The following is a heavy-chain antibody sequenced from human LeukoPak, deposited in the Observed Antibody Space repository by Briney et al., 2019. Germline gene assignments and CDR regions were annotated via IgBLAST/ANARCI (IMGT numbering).Heavy chain of an antibody. Sequence: ASVKVSCKASGYTFTGYYMHWVRQAPGQGLEWMGWINPSSGGTNYAQKFQGRVTMTRDTSISTAYMELSRLRSDDTAVYYCARDHRAHFIVATTEYWFDPWGQGTLVTVSS. D-gene: IGHD5-12*01. CDR2: INPSSGGT. CDR1: GYTFTGYY. V-gene: IGHV1-2*02. J-gene: IGHJ5*02. CDR3: ARDHRAHFIVATTEYWFDP.